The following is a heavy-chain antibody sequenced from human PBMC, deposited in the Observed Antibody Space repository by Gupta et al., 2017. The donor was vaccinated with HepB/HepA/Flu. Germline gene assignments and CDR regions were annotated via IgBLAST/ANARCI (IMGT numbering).Heavy chain of an antibody. J-gene: IGHJ6*02. CDR2: IDYSGST. V-gene: IGHV4-30-4*01. CDR3: AREVVVAATSEYYYYGMDV. Sequence: QVQLQESGPGLVKPSQTLSLTCTVSGGSISSGDYSWSWIRKPPGKGLEWIGYIDYSGSTYYNQSLNSRVTISVDTSKNQFSLKLSSVTAADTAVYYWAREVVVAATSEYYYYGMDVWGQGTTVTVSS. CDR1: GGSISSGDYS. D-gene: IGHD2-15*01.